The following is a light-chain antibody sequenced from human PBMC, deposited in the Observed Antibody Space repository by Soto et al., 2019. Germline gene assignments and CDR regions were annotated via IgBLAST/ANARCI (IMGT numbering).Light chain of an antibody. CDR3: QQYYSTPSCT. Sequence: DIVMTQSPDSLAVSLGERATINCKSSQSVLYSSNNKNYLAWYQQKPGQPPKLLIYWASTRESGVPDRFSGSGSGTDFTLTISSLQAEDVAVYYCQQYYSTPSCTIGQGTKVEIK. CDR2: WAS. J-gene: IGKJ1*01. V-gene: IGKV4-1*01. CDR1: QSVLYSSNNKNY.